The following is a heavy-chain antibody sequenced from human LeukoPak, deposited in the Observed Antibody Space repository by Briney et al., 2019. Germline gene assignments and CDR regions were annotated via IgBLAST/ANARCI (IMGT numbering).Heavy chain of an antibody. CDR3: ARAPYGSSIDY. CDR2: ISGSGST. CDR1: GDSISSGDYY. J-gene: IGHJ4*02. V-gene: IGHV4-61*10. D-gene: IGHD6-6*01. Sequence: PSETLSLACTVSGDSISSGDYYWSWIRQPAGKGLEWIGRISGSGSTNYNPSLKSRVTISVDTSKNQFSLKLSSVTAADTAVYYCARAPYGSSIDYWGQGTLVTVSS.